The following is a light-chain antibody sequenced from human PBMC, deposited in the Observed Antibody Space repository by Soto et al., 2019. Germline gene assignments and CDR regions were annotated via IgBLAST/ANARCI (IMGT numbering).Light chain of an antibody. Sequence: QSALTQPPSASGSPGQSVTISCTGTSSDVGGYNYVSWYQQHPGKAPKLMIYEVSKRPSGVPDRFSGSKSGNTASLTVSGLQAEDEADYYCRSYAGSNNFRYVFGTGTKVTVL. J-gene: IGLJ1*01. CDR2: EVS. CDR1: SSDVGGYNY. V-gene: IGLV2-8*01. CDR3: RSYAGSNNFRYV.